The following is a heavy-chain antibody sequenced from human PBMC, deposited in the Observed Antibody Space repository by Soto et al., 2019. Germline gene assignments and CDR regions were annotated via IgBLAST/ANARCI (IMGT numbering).Heavy chain of an antibody. CDR1: GFTFSSYA. CDR3: ANSYYYDSSGYYPTFDY. J-gene: IGHJ4*02. Sequence: PGGSLRLSCAASGFTFSSYAMSWVRQAPGKGLEWVSAISGSGGSTYYADSVKGRFTISRDNSKNTLYLQMNSLRAEDTAVYYCANSYYYDSSGYYPTFDYWGQGTLVTVSS. CDR2: ISGSGGST. V-gene: IGHV3-23*01. D-gene: IGHD3-22*01.